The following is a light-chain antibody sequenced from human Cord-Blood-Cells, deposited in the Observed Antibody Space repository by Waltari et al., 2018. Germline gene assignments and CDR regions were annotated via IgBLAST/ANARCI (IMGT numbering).Light chain of an antibody. Sequence: QSALTQPRSVSGSPGQSVTISCTGTSSDVGGYNYVSWYQQHPVKAPKLMIYDVSKRPSGVPDRCSGSKAGNTASLTISGLQAEDEADYYCCSYAGSYSWVFGGGTKLTVL. CDR2: DVS. CDR1: SSDVGGYNY. CDR3: CSYAGSYSWV. J-gene: IGLJ3*02. V-gene: IGLV2-11*01.